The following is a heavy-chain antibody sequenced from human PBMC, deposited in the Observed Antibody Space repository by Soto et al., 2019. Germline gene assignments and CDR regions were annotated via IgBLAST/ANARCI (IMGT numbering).Heavy chain of an antibody. V-gene: IGHV3-13*01. J-gene: IGHJ6*03. D-gene: IGHD1-26*01. CDR1: GFTFSSYG. CDR2: IGTAGDT. Sequence: GGSLRLSCAASGFTFSSYGMHWVRQATGKGLEWVSAIGTAGDTYYPGSVKGRFTISRENAKNSLYLQMNSLRAGDTAVYYCARDGSSQGYYYMDVWGKGTTVTVSS. CDR3: ARDGSSQGYYYMDV.